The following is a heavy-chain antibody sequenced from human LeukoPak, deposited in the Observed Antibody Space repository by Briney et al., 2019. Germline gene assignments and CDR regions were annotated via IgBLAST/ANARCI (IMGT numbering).Heavy chain of an antibody. V-gene: IGHV3-30*04. CDR3: ARARNYGDYYYYYYMDV. CDR2: ISFDGVNT. CDR1: GFTFSTYA. D-gene: IGHD4-17*01. J-gene: IGHJ6*03. Sequence: PGGSLRLSCAASGFTFSTYAIHWVRQAPGKGLEWVAVISFDGVNTFYADSVKGRFTISRDNSNNTVYLQMNSLRAEDTAVYYCARARNYGDYYYYYYMDVWGKGTTVTVSS.